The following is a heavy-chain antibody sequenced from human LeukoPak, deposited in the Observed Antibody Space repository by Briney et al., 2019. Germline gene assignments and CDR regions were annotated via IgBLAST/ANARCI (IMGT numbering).Heavy chain of an antibody. J-gene: IGHJ6*02. CDR3: ARDLFNDRIAVADSVPPTDYYGMDV. V-gene: IGHV1-69*13. D-gene: IGHD6-19*01. Sequence: ASVKVSCKASGGTFSSYAISWVRQAPGQGLEWMGGIIPILGTANYAQNFQGRVTITADESTSTAYMELSSLRSEDTAVYYCARDLFNDRIAVADSVPPTDYYGMDVWGQGTTVTVSS. CDR1: GGTFSSYA. CDR2: IIPILGTA.